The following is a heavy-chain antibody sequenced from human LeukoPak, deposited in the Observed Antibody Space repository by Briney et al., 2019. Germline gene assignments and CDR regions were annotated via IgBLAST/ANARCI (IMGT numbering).Heavy chain of an antibody. J-gene: IGHJ5*02. CDR3: ARLGWFEP. Sequence: PSEILSLTCAVYGGSFSGYYWSWIRQPPGKGLEWIGEINHSGSTNYNPSLKSRVTISVDTSKNQFSLKLSYVTAADTAVYYCARLGWFEPWGQGTLVTVSS. CDR1: GGSFSGYY. CDR2: INHSGST. V-gene: IGHV4-34*01.